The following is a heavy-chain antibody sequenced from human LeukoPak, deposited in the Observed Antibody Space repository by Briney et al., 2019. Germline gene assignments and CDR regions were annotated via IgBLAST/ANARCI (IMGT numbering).Heavy chain of an antibody. V-gene: IGHV3-30*18. CDR3: AKEVVLNWFDS. J-gene: IGHJ5*01. CDR2: ISYDGTDK. D-gene: IGHD2-8*02. CDR1: GFTFRRYG. Sequence: GGSLRLFCAASGFTFRRYGMLGPREARGKGGEWVAVISYDGTDKYYADSVKGRFTISRDNSKNTLSLQMNSLRTEDMAVYYCAKEVVLNWFDSWGQGTLVTVSS.